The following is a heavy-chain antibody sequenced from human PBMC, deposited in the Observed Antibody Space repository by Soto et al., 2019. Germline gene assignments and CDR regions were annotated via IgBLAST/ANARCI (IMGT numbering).Heavy chain of an antibody. CDR2: ISYDLINK. CDR1: VFTFSSYF. Sequence: GGSLVRSCSASVFTFSSYFIHLFRQAPVKGLEWVAVISYDLINKYYSYSVKFLFTISIDNSKNTLYLQMNSLRAEDTAVYYCAKDNVLGMDVRGKRHTVPVSS. V-gene: IGHV3-30*18. D-gene: IGHD3-10*01. J-gene: IGHJ6*04. CDR3: AKDNVLGMDV.